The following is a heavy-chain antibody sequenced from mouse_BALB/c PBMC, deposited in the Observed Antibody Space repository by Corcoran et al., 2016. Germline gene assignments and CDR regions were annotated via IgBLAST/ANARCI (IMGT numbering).Heavy chain of an antibody. CDR1: GFNIKDTY. Sequence: EVQLQQSGAELVKPGASVKLSCTASGFNIKDTYMHWVKQRPEQGLEWIGRIDPANGNTKYDPKFQRKATITADTSSNTAYLQLSSLTSEDTAVYDCARWDWYFDVWGAGTTVTVSS. CDR3: ARWDWYFDV. V-gene: IGHV14-3*02. CDR2: IDPANGNT. J-gene: IGHJ1*01.